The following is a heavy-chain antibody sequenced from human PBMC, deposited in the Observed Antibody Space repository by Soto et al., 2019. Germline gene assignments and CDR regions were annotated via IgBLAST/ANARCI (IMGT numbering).Heavy chain of an antibody. V-gene: IGHV4-39*02. CDR3: AKVVVAATRHTDFDS. J-gene: IGHJ4*02. CDR2: IYYDGST. Sequence: SDTLSLTCTVSGGSINDNNYYWAWIRQPPGKGLAWIGSIYYDGSTYYNPSLKSRVSISVDTSKNHFSLKLSSVTAADTAVYYCAKVVVAATRHTDFDSWGQGTLVTVSS. D-gene: IGHD2-15*01. CDR1: GGSINDNNYY.